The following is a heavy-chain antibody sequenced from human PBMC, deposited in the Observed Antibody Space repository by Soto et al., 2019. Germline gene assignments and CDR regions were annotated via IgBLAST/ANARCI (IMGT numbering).Heavy chain of an antibody. J-gene: IGHJ6*02. CDR2: ISSSSSYI. Sequence: PGGSLRLSCAASGFTFSSYSMNWVRQAPGKGLEWVSSISSSSSYIYYADSVKGRFTISRDNAKNSLYLQMNSLRAEDTAVYYCASYPSSGWLYYYYGMDVWGQGTTVTVSS. CDR3: ASYPSSGWLYYYYGMDV. V-gene: IGHV3-21*01. CDR1: GFTFSSYS. D-gene: IGHD6-19*01.